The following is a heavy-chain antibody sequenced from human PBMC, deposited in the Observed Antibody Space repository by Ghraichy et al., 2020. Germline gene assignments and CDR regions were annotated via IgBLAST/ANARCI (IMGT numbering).Heavy chain of an antibody. CDR3: ARGPGYCSSTSCYRHYFDY. D-gene: IGHD2-2*02. CDR2: ISAYNGNT. J-gene: IGHJ4*02. Sequence: VPGQGLEWMGWISAYNGNTNYAQKLQGRVTMTTDTSTSTAYMELRSLRSDDTAVYYCARGPGYCSSTSCYRHYFDYWGQGTLVTVSS. V-gene: IGHV1-18*01.